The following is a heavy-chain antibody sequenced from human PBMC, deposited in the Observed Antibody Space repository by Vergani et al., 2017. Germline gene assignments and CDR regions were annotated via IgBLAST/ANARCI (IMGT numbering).Heavy chain of an antibody. Sequence: QVQLQQWGAGLLKPSETLSLTCAVYGGSFSGYYWSWIRQPPGKGLEWIGEINHSGSTNYNPSLKSRVTISVDTSKNQFSLKLSSVTAADTAVYYCARDLDVGMIVVPYWYFDLWGRGTLVTVSS. CDR3: ARDLDVGMIVVPYWYFDL. CDR1: GGSFSGYY. CDR2: INHSGST. V-gene: IGHV4-34*01. D-gene: IGHD3-22*01. J-gene: IGHJ2*01.